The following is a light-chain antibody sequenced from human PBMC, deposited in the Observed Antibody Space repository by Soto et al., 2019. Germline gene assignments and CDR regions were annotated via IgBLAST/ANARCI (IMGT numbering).Light chain of an antibody. CDR2: AAS. CDR3: QQSYNAVT. V-gene: IGKV1-39*01. Sequence: DIRMTQSPPSLSASVGDRVTITCRASQTIRSYLNWYQQKPGKAPELLIYAASSLQTGVPSRFSGSGTGTDFTLTISSLQREDFATYYCQQSYNAVTFGGGTKVEIK. J-gene: IGKJ4*01. CDR1: QTIRSY.